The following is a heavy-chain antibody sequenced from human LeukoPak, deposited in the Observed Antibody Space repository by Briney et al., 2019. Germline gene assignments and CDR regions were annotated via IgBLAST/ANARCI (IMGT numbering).Heavy chain of an antibody. CDR1: GGSFSTYY. CDR3: ARIDGDLLDS. V-gene: IGHV4-59*08. J-gene: IGHJ4*02. CDR2: VYYTGST. Sequence: PSETLSLTCSVSGGSFSTYYWTWIRQPPGKGLEYIGYVYYTGSTNCNPSLQSRVAISIDTSKNQFSLKLRSVTAADTAVYFCARIDGDLLDSWGQGTLVAVSS. D-gene: IGHD4-17*01.